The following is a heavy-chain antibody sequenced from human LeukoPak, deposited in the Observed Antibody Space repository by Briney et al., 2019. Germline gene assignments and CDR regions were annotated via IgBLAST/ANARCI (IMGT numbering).Heavy chain of an antibody. CDR2: INPNSGGT. Sequence: ASVKVSCKASGYTFTGYYMHWVRQAPGQGLEWMGWINPNSGGTNYAQKFQGRVTMTRDTSISTAYMELSRLRSDDTAVYYCARRYMVRGGHFDYWGQGALVTVSS. V-gene: IGHV1-2*02. CDR1: GYTFTGYY. CDR3: ARRYMVRGGHFDY. J-gene: IGHJ4*02. D-gene: IGHD3-10*01.